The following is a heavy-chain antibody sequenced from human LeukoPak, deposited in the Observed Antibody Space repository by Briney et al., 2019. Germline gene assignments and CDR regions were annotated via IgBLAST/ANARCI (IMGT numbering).Heavy chain of an antibody. J-gene: IGHJ3*02. D-gene: IGHD2-2*02. Sequence: SETLPLTCAVYGGSFSGYYWSWIRQPPGKGLEWIGEINHSGSTNYNPSLKSRVTISVDTSKNQFSLKLSSVTAADTAVYYCASGGAIDDAFDIWGQGTMVTVSS. CDR2: INHSGST. V-gene: IGHV4-34*01. CDR1: GGSFSGYY. CDR3: ASGGAIDDAFDI.